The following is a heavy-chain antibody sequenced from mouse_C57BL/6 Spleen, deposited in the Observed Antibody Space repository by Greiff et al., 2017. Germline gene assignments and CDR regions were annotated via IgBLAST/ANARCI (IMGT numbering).Heavy chain of an antibody. CDR3: ARWGYFYFGY. Sequence: VQLQQSGPELVKPGASVKISCKASGYTFTDYNMDWVKQSHGKSLEWIGDINPNNGGTNYNQKFKGKATLTVDKSSSTAYMELRSLTSEDTAVYYCARWGYFYFGYWGQGTTLTVSS. D-gene: IGHD3-1*01. V-gene: IGHV1-18*01. J-gene: IGHJ2*01. CDR1: GYTFTDYN. CDR2: INPNNGGT.